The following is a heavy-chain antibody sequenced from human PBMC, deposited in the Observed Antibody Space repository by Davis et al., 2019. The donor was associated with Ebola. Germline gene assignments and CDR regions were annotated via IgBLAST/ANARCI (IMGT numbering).Heavy chain of an antibody. CDR3: ARDTSCSTASCYSHYSGMDV. V-gene: IGHV3-21*01. D-gene: IGHD2-2*01. J-gene: IGHJ6*04. Sequence: SAKGRFTISRDNAKNSLYLQMNSLRAEDTAVYYCARDTSCSTASCYSHYSGMDVWGKGTTVTVSS.